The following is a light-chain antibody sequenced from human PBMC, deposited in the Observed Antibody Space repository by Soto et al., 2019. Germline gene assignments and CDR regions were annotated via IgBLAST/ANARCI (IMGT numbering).Light chain of an antibody. CDR1: SSNIGAGYD. CDR3: QSYNRSLGVYV. J-gene: IGLJ1*01. Sequence: QSVLTQPPSVSGAPGQRVTISCTGSSSNIGAGYDVHWYQQLPGTAPKLLIYGNSNRPSGVPDRFSGSKSGTSASLAITGLQAEDEADYNSQSYNRSLGVYVFGPGTKLTV. V-gene: IGLV1-40*01. CDR2: GNS.